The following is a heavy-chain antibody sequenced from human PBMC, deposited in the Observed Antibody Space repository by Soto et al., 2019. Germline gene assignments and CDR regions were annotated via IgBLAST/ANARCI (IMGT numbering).Heavy chain of an antibody. CDR3: ALCYYDRRRIYYFDF. J-gene: IGHJ4*02. CDR1: GYSFTTYW. V-gene: IGHV5-51*01. D-gene: IGHD3-22*01. CDR2: IYPDDSDT. Sequence: GESLKISCKASGYSFTTYWIGWVRQMPGKGLEWMAIIYPDDSDTRYSQSFQGQVTISADKSISTAYLQWSSLKASDTAMYYYALCYYDRRRIYYFDFWGQGILVTVSS.